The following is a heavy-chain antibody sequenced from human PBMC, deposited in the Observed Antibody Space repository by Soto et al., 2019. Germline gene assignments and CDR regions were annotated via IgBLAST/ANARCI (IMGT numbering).Heavy chain of an antibody. CDR2: ISAHNGNT. J-gene: IGHJ4*02. CDR3: ANASPIRQYIGGGDE. CDR1: GYTFSSYG. V-gene: IGHV1-18*01. Sequence: QVQLVQSGAEVKRPGASVKVSCKTSGYTFSSYGISWVRQAPRQGLEWMGWISAHNGNTNYAQKFQGRVTMTTDTSTSTAYMDLRSLRSDDTAIYYCANASPIRQYIGGGDEWGQGTLVTVSS. D-gene: IGHD3-3*01.